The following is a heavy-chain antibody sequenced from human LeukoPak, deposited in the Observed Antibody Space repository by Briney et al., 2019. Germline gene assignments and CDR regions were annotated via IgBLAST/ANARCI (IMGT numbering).Heavy chain of an antibody. D-gene: IGHD3-10*01. CDR2: ISGSGGAT. Sequence: GGSLRLACAASGFTFNTYGMSWVRQAPGKGLEWVSGISGSGGATYYADSVKGRFTISRDNAKNSLYLQMNSLRAEDTALYYCAKDIKGDYYGSGFDYWGQGTLVTVSS. J-gene: IGHJ4*02. CDR3: AKDIKGDYYGSGFDY. CDR1: GFTFNTYG. V-gene: IGHV3-23*01.